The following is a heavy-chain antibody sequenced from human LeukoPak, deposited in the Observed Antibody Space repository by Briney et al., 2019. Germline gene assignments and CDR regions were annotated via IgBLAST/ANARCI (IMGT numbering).Heavy chain of an antibody. Sequence: PGGSLRLSCAVSGFTFSNYGVHWVRQAPGKGLEWVALLSSGGINKHYADSVKGRFTISRDNAKNSLYLQMNSLRAEDTAVYYCARSPSSFDPWGQGALVTVSS. J-gene: IGHJ5*02. CDR2: LSSGGINK. D-gene: IGHD3-16*02. V-gene: IGHV3-30*03. CDR1: GFTFSNYG. CDR3: ARSPSSFDP.